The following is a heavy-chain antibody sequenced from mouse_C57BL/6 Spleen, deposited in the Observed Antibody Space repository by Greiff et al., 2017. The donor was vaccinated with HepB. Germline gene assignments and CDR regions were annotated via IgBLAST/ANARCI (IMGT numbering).Heavy chain of an antibody. CDR2: IWTGGGT. V-gene: IGHV2-9-1*01. Sequence: VKLVESGPGLVAPSQRLSITCTVSGFSFTSYAISWVRQPPGKGLEWLGVIWTGGGTNYNSALKSRLSISKDNSKSQVFLKMNSLQTDDTARYYCARNEVYYGNLAWFAYWGQGTLVTVSA. CDR1: GFSFTSYA. J-gene: IGHJ3*01. D-gene: IGHD2-1*01. CDR3: ARNEVYYGNLAWFAY.